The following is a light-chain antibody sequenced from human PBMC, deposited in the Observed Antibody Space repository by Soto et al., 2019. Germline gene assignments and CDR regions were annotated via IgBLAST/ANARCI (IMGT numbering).Light chain of an antibody. Sequence: SAVPHPATVSRSRWPSYPLSCTGTSSDVGGYNYVSWYQQHPGKAPKLMIYDVSNRPSGVSNRFSGSKSGNTASLTISGLQAADEADYSCSSYTSSSTVVFVGGTKVTV. J-gene: IGLJ2*01. CDR2: DVS. CDR3: SSYTSSSTVV. V-gene: IGLV2-14*01. CDR1: SSDVGGYNY.